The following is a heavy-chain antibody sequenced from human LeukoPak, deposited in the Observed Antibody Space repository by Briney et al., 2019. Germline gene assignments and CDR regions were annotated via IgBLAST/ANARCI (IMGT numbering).Heavy chain of an antibody. Sequence: SETLSLTCTVSGGSISSYYWSWIRQPPGKGLEWIGYIYYSGSTNYNPSLKSRVTISVDTSKNQFSLKLSSVTAADTAVYYCAGHSRGYRPGGIDYWGQGTLVTVSS. CDR1: GGSISSYY. CDR2: IYYSGST. V-gene: IGHV4-59*08. CDR3: AGHSRGYRPGGIDY. J-gene: IGHJ4*02. D-gene: IGHD6-13*01.